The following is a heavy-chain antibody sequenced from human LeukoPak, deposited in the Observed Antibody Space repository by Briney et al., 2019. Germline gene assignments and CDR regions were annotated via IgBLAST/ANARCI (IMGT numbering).Heavy chain of an antibody. J-gene: IGHJ4*02. D-gene: IGHD2-2*02. V-gene: IGHV5-51*01. CDR3: ARRGDCSSTSCHTVDY. CDR1: GYSFTSYW. Sequence: GESLKISCKGSGYSFTSYWIGWVRQMPGKGLEWMGIIHPGDSDTRYSPSFQGQVTISADKSISTAYLQWSSLKASDTAMYYCARRGDCSSTSCHTVDYWGQGTLVTVSS. CDR2: IHPGDSDT.